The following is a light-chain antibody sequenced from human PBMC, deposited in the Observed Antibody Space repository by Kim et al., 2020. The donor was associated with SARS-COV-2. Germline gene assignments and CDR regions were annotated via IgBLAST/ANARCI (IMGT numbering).Light chain of an antibody. CDR2: AAS. CDR1: QDVSSY. V-gene: IGKV1D-8*01. CDR3: QQYYSFPYT. J-gene: IGKJ2*01. Sequence: SASTGDRVTISCRMSQDVSSYFAWYQQKPGKAPELLIYAASSLQSGVPSRFRGSGSGTDFSLTISGLQSEDFATYYCQQYYSFPYTFGQGTKLEI.